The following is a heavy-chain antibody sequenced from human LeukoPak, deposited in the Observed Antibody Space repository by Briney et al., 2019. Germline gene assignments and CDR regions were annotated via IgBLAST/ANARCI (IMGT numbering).Heavy chain of an antibody. V-gene: IGHV3-33*01. D-gene: IGHD1-20*01. Sequence: GGSLRLSCAASGFTFSSYGMHWVRQAPGKGLEGVAVIWYDGSNKYYADSVKGRFTISRDNSKNTLYLQMNSLRAEDTAVYYCARLTGYGAFDIWGQGTMVTVSS. CDR2: IWYDGSNK. CDR1: GFTFSSYG. CDR3: ARLTGYGAFDI. J-gene: IGHJ3*02.